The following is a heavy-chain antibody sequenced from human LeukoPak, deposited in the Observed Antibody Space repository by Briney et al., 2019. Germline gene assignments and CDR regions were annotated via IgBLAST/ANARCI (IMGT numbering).Heavy chain of an antibody. CDR1: GFTFSRYW. D-gene: IGHD3-3*01. Sequence: GGSLRFSCEAPGFTFSRYWMHWVRQPPGKGLVWASRIKSDGKTNYADSVKGRFTISRDNAKSTVSLQMNSLRADDTGVYYCARAPSEVGGYYPEYFRHWGQGTLVTVSS. V-gene: IGHV3-74*01. CDR3: ARAPSEVGGYYPEYFRH. CDR2: IKSDGKT. J-gene: IGHJ1*01.